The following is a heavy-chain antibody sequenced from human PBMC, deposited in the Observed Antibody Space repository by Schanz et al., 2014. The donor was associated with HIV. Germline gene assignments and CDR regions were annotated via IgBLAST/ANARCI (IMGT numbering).Heavy chain of an antibody. V-gene: IGHV3-30*18. Sequence: QVQLVESGGGVVQPGRSLKVSCVVSGFIFSDYGIHWVRQAPGKGLEWVAVISADGNNEFYSDSVRGRFTISRDNSKNTLYLQMTTLRTEDTAVYYCAKPEYDSSGNSQSHFDYWGQGTLVTVSS. CDR2: ISADGNNE. J-gene: IGHJ4*02. CDR3: AKPEYDSSGNSQSHFDY. D-gene: IGHD3-22*01. CDR1: GFIFSDYG.